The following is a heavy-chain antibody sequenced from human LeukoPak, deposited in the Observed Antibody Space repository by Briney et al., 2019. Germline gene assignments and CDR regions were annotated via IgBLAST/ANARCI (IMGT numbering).Heavy chain of an antibody. J-gene: IGHJ3*02. D-gene: IGHD3-10*01. Sequence: GGSLRLSCAASGFTFSDYYMSWIRQAPGKGLEWVSYISSSGSTIYYADSVKGRFTISRDNAKNSLYLQMNSLRAEDTAVYYCAKELPLWFGELFYDAFDIWGQGTMVTVSS. V-gene: IGHV3-11*04. CDR2: ISSSGSTI. CDR1: GFTFSDYY. CDR3: AKELPLWFGELFYDAFDI.